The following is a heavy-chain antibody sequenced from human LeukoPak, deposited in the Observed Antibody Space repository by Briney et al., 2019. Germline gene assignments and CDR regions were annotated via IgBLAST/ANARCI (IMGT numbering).Heavy chain of an antibody. CDR3: ARDFFHGHCAGLSCFLLDY. D-gene: IGHD2-15*01. CDR1: GYTFTRYG. J-gene: IGHJ4*02. V-gene: IGHV1-18*01. Sequence: GASVKVSCKASGYTFTRYGISWVRRAPGQGLEWMGWISANNGDTNSAQKFQGRVTMTTDTSTSTAYMELRSLRSDDTAVYYCARDFFHGHCAGLSCFLLDYWGQGSLVTVSS. CDR2: ISANNGDT.